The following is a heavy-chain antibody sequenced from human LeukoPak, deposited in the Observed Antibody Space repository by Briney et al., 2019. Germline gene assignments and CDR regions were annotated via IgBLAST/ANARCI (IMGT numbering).Heavy chain of an antibody. Sequence: GGSLRLSCLGSGFTFSSYVMHWIRQAPGKGLKYVSAINDNGKSIYYADSVKGRFTISRDNSKNTLYLQMSSLRPEDTAVYYCVKDPWGVGHWGQGTLVTVSS. CDR1: GFTFSSYV. CDR2: INDNGKSI. V-gene: IGHV3-64D*06. CDR3: VKDPWGVGH. D-gene: IGHD7-27*01. J-gene: IGHJ5*02.